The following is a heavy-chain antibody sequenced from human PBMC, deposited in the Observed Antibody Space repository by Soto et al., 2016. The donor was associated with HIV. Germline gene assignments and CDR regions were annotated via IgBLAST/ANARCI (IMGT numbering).Heavy chain of an antibody. CDR3: ARLPITMVRRHSLGKGVFDI. Sequence: QVQLQQWGAGLLKPSETLSLTCAVYGGSFSGYYWSWIRQPPGKGLEWIGEIDHSGSTNYNPSLKSRVTISVDTSKNQFSLKLSSVTAADTAVYYCARLPITMVRRHSLGKGVFDIVGPRDNGHRXF. CDR1: GGSFSGYY. V-gene: IGHV4-34*01. CDR2: IDHSGST. D-gene: IGHD3-10*01. J-gene: IGHJ3*02.